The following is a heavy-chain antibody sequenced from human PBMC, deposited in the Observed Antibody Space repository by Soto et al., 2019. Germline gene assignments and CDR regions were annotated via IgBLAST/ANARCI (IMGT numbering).Heavy chain of an antibody. CDR1: GLSFSNAW. D-gene: IGHD2-15*01. J-gene: IGHJ6*02. V-gene: IGHV3-15*07. CDR3: TTGSVEGV. Sequence: EVQLVESGGGLVQPGGSLRLSCAASGLSFSNAWMNWVRQAPGKGLEWVGRIKRKIDGEATDYAGPVKGRFTVFRDDSKSALYLQMNSRKGDDTAVYYCTTGSVEGVWGQGTTVTVS. CDR2: IKRKIDGEAT.